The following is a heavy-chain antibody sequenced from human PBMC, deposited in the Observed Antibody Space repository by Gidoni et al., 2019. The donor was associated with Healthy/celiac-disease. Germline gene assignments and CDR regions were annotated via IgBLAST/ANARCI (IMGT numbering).Heavy chain of an antibody. Sequence: EVQLVESGGGLVQPGGSLRLSCAASGFTFSSYDMHWVRQATGKGLEWVSAIGTAGDTYYPGSVKGRFTISRENAKNSLYLQMNSLRAGDTAVYYCARVQPTGYYGMDVWGQGTTVTVSS. V-gene: IGHV3-13*01. CDR2: IGTAGDT. CDR3: ARVQPTGYYGMDV. J-gene: IGHJ6*02. CDR1: GFTFSSYD. D-gene: IGHD6-13*01.